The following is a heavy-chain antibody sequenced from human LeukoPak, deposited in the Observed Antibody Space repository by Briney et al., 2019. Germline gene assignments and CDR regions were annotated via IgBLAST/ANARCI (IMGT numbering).Heavy chain of an antibody. V-gene: IGHV3-21*01. CDR2: ISSSSSYI. J-gene: IGHJ6*02. CDR1: GFTFSSYT. CDR3: ARDPTPRYCSGGSCYTHYGMDV. Sequence: GGSLRLSCAAYGFTFSSYTMNWVRQAPGKGLEWVSSISSSSSYIYYADSVKGRLTISRDNAKNSLYLQMNSLRAEDTAVYYCARDPTPRYCSGGSCYTHYGMDVWGQGTTVTVSS. D-gene: IGHD2-15*01.